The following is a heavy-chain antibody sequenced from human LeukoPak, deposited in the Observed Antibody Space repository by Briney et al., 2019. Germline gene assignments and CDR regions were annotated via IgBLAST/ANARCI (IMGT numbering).Heavy chain of an antibody. Sequence: GGSLRLSCAASGFTFSNYGMHWVRQAPGKGLEWVAFIRYDGSNKYYADSVKGRFTISRDNSKNTLYLQMNSLRAEDTAVYYCAKSPPRAAAYPHDYWGQGTLVTVSS. J-gene: IGHJ4*02. D-gene: IGHD2-2*01. V-gene: IGHV3-30*02. CDR2: IRYDGSNK. CDR3: AKSPPRAAAYPHDY. CDR1: GFTFSNYG.